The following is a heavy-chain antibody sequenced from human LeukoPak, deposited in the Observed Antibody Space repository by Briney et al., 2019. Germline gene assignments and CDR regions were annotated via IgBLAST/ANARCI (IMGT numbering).Heavy chain of an antibody. D-gene: IGHD3-3*01. V-gene: IGHV4-31*03. Sequence: SETLSLTCTVSGGSISSGGYYWSWIRQHPGKGLEWIGYIYYSGSTYYNPSLKSRVTISVDTSKNQFSLKLSSVTAADTAVYYCDCYDTWGRDYWGQGTLVTVSS. J-gene: IGHJ4*02. CDR1: GGSISSGGYY. CDR3: DCYDTWGRDY. CDR2: IYYSGST.